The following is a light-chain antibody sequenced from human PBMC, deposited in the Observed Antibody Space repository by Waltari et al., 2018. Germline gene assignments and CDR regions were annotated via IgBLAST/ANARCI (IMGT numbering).Light chain of an antibody. Sequence: QSILTQPTSVSGAPGQRVTISCTGSSSNIGAGHDVHWYQAFPGTAPKLLIYGNTNRPAGFPDRCPGSKSGSAASLAINGLQAEDEADYYGQSFDSNVRGGVVFGGGTKVTVL. CDR2: GNT. J-gene: IGLJ3*02. CDR1: SSNIGAGHD. CDR3: QSFDSNVRGGVV. V-gene: IGLV1-40*01.